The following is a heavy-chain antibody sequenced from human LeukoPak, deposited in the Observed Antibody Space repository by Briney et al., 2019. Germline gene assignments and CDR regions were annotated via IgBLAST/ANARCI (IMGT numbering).Heavy chain of an antibody. CDR1: GYTFTGYY. V-gene: IGHV1-2*06. CDR2: INPNSGGT. D-gene: IGHD3-10*01. Sequence: ASVKVSCKASGYTFTGYYMHRVRQAPGQGLEWMGRINPNSGGTNYAQKFQGRVTMTRDTSISTAYMELSRLRSDDTAVYYCARDSRITMVRGATDYWGQGTLVTVSS. J-gene: IGHJ4*02. CDR3: ARDSRITMVRGATDY.